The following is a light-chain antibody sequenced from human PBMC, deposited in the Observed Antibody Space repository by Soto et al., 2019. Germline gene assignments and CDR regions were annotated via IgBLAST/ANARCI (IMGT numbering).Light chain of an antibody. V-gene: IGKV3-11*01. CDR2: DAS. CDR1: QSVSSY. CDR3: QQYDNSPIT. Sequence: EIVLTHSLATLSLSPVGRGTLXSRASQSVSSYLAWYQQKPGQAPRLLIYDASTRATGIPARFRGSGSGTEFTLTINRLEPEDFAVYYCQQYDNSPITFGQGTRLEIK. J-gene: IGKJ5*01.